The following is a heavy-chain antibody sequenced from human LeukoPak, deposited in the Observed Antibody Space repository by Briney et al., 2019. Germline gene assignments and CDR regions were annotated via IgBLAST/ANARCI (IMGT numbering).Heavy chain of an antibody. CDR1: GFTFSSYG. V-gene: IGHV3-30*02. J-gene: IGHJ6*03. CDR2: IRYDGSNK. D-gene: IGHD4-17*01. Sequence: PGGSLRLSCAASGFTFSSYGMHWVRQAPGKGLEWVAFIRYDGSNKYYADSVKGRFTISRDNSKNTLYLQMNSLRAEDTAVYYCAKRPLYTVTDYYYYYYMDVWGKGTAVTISS. CDR3: AKRPLYTVTDYYYYYYMDV.